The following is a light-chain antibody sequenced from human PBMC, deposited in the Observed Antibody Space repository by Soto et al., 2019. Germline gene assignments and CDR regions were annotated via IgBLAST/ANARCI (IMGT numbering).Light chain of an antibody. CDR3: QHYNSYSEA. Sequence: IHITLSPSTLSASVGDRFTITCLASENIDTWLAWYQQKPGKAPKLLIYKASTLKSGVPSRFSGSGSGTEFTLTISSLQPDDFATYYCQHYNSYSEAFGQGTKV. V-gene: IGKV1-5*03. CDR1: ENIDTW. J-gene: IGKJ1*01. CDR2: KAS.